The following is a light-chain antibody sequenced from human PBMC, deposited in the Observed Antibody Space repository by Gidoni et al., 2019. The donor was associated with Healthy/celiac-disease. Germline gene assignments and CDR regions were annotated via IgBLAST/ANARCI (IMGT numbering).Light chain of an antibody. CDR2: DAS. Sequence: DIEMTQSPSSLSASVGDRVTITCQASQDISNYLHWYQQNPGKAPKLLIYDASNLETGVPSRFRGSGSGTDFTFTISSLQPEGIATYYCQQYDNLFTFGPGTKVDIK. CDR3: QQYDNLFT. J-gene: IGKJ3*01. V-gene: IGKV1-33*01. CDR1: QDISNY.